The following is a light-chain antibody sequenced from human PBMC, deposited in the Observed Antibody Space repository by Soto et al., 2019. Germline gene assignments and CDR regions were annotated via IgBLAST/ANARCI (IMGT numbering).Light chain of an antibody. CDR1: SSNIGSNY. V-gene: IGLV1-47*01. Sequence: QSVLTQPPSASGTTGQRVTISCSGSSSNIGSNYVFWYQHLPGTAPKLLIYRNNQRPSGVPDRFSAAKSGTSASLAISGLRSEDETDYYCAAWDDSLSGVVFGGGTKLTVL. CDR3: AAWDDSLSGVV. J-gene: IGLJ2*01. CDR2: RNN.